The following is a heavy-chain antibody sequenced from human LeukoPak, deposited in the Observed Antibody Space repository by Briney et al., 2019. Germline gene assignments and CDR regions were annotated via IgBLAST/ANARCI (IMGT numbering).Heavy chain of an antibody. CDR3: TMYSTTWYGY. CDR2: IKSKTDGGTT. J-gene: IGHJ1*01. CDR1: GFTFSNVW. V-gene: IGHV3-15*01. Sequence: GGSLRLSCAASGFTFSNVWMSWVRQAPGKGLEWVGRIKSKTDGGTTDYAAPVKGRFTISRDDSENTLYLQVSSLKTEDTAVYYCTMYSTTWYGYWGQGTMVTVSS. D-gene: IGHD6-13*01.